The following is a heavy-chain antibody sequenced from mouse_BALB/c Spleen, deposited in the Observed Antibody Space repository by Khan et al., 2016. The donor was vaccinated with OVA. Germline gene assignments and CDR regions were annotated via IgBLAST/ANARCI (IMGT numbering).Heavy chain of an antibody. D-gene: IGHD2-10*01. CDR3: ARPPYFSYTLDY. CDR1: GYTFTNYG. CDR2: INTYTGET. J-gene: IGHJ4*01. V-gene: IGHV9-3-1*01. Sequence: QVQLKESGPELKKPGETVKISCKASGYTFTNYGMNWVKQSPGKALKWMGWINTYTGETTYDDDFKGRFAFSLETSASTAYLQINNLKNEDTSTYFCARPPYFSYTLDYWGQGTSVTVSS.